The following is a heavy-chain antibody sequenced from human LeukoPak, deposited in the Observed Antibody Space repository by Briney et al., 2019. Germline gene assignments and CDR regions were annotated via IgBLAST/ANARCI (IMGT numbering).Heavy chain of an antibody. CDR1: GFTFDSYA. J-gene: IGHJ4*02. V-gene: IGHV3-48*04. Sequence: GGSLRLSCAASGFTFDSYAMNWVRQAPGKGLEWLSHISTGSSVIYYADSVKGRFTISRDNARKSLYLQMNSLRADDTAVYYCARDLVYWGQYSWGQGTLVTVSS. CDR3: ARDLVYWGQYS. CDR2: ISTGSSVI. D-gene: IGHD1-26*01.